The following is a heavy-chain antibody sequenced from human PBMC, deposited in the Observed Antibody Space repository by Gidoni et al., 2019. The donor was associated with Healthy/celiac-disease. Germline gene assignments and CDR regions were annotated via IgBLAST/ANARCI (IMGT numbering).Heavy chain of an antibody. Sequence: QVQLVESGGGVVQPGRSLRLSCAASGCTFSSYGMHWVRQAPGKGLEWVAVISYDGSNKYYADSVKGRFTISRDNSKNTLYLQMNSLRAEDTAVYYCAKDTGRNDSPIWGQGTMVTVSS. CDR3: AKDTGRNDSPI. CDR2: ISYDGSNK. J-gene: IGHJ3*02. D-gene: IGHD2-15*01. V-gene: IGHV3-30*18. CDR1: GCTFSSYG.